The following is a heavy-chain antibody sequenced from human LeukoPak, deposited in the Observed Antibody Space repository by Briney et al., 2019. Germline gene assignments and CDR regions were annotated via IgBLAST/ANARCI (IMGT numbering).Heavy chain of an antibody. CDR1: GYSFPSYW. Sequence: IPGGSLRLSCKGSGYSFPSYWISWVRQMPGKGLEWMGRIDPSDSYTNYSPSFQGHVTISVDKSITTAYLQWSSLEASDTAMYYCARRSGYSDYWGQGTLVTVSS. D-gene: IGHD3-22*01. CDR3: ARRSGYSDY. CDR2: IDPSDSYT. J-gene: IGHJ4*02. V-gene: IGHV5-10-1*01.